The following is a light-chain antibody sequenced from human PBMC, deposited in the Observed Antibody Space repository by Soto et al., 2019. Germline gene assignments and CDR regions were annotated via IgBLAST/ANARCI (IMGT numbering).Light chain of an antibody. J-gene: IGKJ5*01. CDR1: QHIXNY. Sequence: DVPLTQCPSSLSASAGDSCTITCQASQHIXNYFNWYEGKPGKAPKVLXDDASTLESGGPSRFSGSGSGTDFTFPSSSMQPEELATYYCQQYDNLPRTFGQGTRLEI. V-gene: IGKV1-33*01. CDR2: DAS. CDR3: QQYDNLPRT.